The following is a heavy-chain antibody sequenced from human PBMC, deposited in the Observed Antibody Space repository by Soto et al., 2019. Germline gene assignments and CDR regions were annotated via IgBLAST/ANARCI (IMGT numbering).Heavy chain of an antibody. CDR1: GFTLNNAS. V-gene: IGHV3-21*01. J-gene: IGHJ4*02. CDR3: ARDLGVALAPITLDY. Sequence: GGSLRLSCAASGFTLNNASMSWVRQAPGKGLEWVATITTSSSFRFYADSVKGRFTISRDEAKNTWYLQMNSLRAEDTGVYYCARDLGVALAPITLDYWGQGNLVTVS. CDR2: ITTSSSFR. D-gene: IGHD2-15*01.